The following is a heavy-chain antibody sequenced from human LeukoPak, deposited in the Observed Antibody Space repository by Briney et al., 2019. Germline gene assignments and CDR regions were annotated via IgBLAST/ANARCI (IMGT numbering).Heavy chain of an antibody. CDR3: AHGAMYQLDY. D-gene: IGHD2-2*01. V-gene: IGHV3-30*02. CDR1: GFPFSSYG. Sequence: GGSLRLSRAASGFPFSSYGMHWVRQAPGKGLEWVAFIPYDGSDKFYADSVKGRFTISRDNSKNTLFLQMNSLRAEDTAVYYCAHGAMYQLDYWGQGTLVTVSS. J-gene: IGHJ4*02. CDR2: IPYDGSDK.